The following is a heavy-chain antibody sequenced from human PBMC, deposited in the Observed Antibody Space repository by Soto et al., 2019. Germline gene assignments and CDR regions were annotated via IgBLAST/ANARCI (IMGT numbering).Heavy chain of an antibody. J-gene: IGHJ4*02. Sequence: GASVKGSCKASGYTFTNYAMHWVRQAPGQRLEWMGWINAGNGNTKYSQKFQGRVTITRDTSASTAYMELSSLRSEDTAVYYCARSSYDFWSGYSLYFDYWGQGTLVTVSS. CDR2: INAGNGNT. V-gene: IGHV1-3*01. D-gene: IGHD3-3*01. CDR3: ARSSYDFWSGYSLYFDY. CDR1: GYTFTNYA.